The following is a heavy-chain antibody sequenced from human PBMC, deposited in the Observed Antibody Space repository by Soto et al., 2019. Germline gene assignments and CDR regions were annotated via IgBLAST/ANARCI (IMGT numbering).Heavy chain of an antibody. D-gene: IGHD3-3*01. Sequence: GASVKVSCKASGYTFTSYDINWVRQATGQGLEWMGWMNPNSGNTGYAQKFQGRVTMTRNTCISTAYMELSSLRSEDTAVYYCVIFLEWLRGRDWFDPWGQGTLVTVSS. V-gene: IGHV1-8*01. CDR3: VIFLEWLRGRDWFDP. CDR1: GYTFTSYD. J-gene: IGHJ5*02. CDR2: MNPNSGNT.